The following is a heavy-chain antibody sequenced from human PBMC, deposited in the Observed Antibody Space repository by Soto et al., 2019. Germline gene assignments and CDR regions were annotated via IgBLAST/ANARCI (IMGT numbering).Heavy chain of an antibody. CDR3: ARLSYYGSGSYRAYYFDY. J-gene: IGHJ4*02. Sequence: SETLSLTCTVSGGSISSSSYYWGWIRQPPGKGLEWIGSIYYSGSTYYNPSLKSRVTISVDTSKNQFSLKLSSVTAADTAVYYCARLSYYGSGSYRAYYFDYWGQGTLVTVSS. D-gene: IGHD3-10*01. CDR2: IYYSGST. CDR1: GGSISSSSYY. V-gene: IGHV4-39*01.